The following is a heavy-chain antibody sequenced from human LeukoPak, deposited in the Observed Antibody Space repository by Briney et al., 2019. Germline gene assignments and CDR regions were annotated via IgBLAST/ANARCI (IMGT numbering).Heavy chain of an antibody. V-gene: IGHV3-11*01. CDR3: ARENSYYYYGMDV. D-gene: IGHD1/OR15-1a*01. CDR1: GFTFSVYY. J-gene: IGHJ6*02. CDR2: ISSSGSTI. Sequence: GGSLRLSCAACGFTFSVYYMSWIRQAPGKGLEWVSYISSSGSTIYYADSVKGRFTISRDNAKNSLYLQMNSLRAEDTAVYYCARENSYYYYGMDVWGQGTTVTVPS.